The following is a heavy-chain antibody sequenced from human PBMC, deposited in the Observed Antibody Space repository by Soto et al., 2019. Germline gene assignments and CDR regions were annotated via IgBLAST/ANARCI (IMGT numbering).Heavy chain of an antibody. J-gene: IGHJ4*02. CDR1: GGSISSYY. CDR2: IYYSGST. Sequence: SETLSLTHSISGGSISSYYCGWIRQPPGKGLEWIGYIYYSGSTNYNPSLKSRVTISVDTSKNQFSLKLSSVTAADTAVYYCARRGSGSYSDYFDYWGQGTLVTVSS. D-gene: IGHD1-26*01. V-gene: IGHV4-59*01. CDR3: ARRGSGSYSDYFDY.